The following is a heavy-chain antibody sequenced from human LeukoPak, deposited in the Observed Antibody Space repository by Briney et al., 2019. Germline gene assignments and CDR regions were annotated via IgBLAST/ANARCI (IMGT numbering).Heavy chain of an antibody. V-gene: IGHV1-8*01. D-gene: IGHD2-2*01. CDR2: MNPNSGNT. J-gene: IGHJ4*02. CDR1: GYTFTSYD. Sequence: ASVKVSCKASGYTFTSYDINWVRQATRQGLEWMGWMNPNSGNTGYAQRFQGRVTMTRNTSISTAYMELSSLRSEDTAVYYCASIRYCSSTSCQTEFDYWGQGTLVTVSS. CDR3: ASIRYCSSTSCQTEFDY.